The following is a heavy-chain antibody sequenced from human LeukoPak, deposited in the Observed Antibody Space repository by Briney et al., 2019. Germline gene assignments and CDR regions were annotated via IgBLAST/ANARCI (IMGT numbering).Heavy chain of an antibody. CDR3: ARDAYFLAAAGTGGFDY. J-gene: IGHJ4*02. D-gene: IGHD6-13*01. V-gene: IGHV3-7*03. Sequence: PGGSLRLSCAASGFTFSSYWMAWVRQAPGKGLEWVANIKQDGSNAYYVDSVKGRVTISRDNAKNSLYLQMNSLRAEDTAVYYCARDAYFLAAAGTGGFDYWGQGTLVTVSS. CDR1: GFTFSSYW. CDR2: IKQDGSNA.